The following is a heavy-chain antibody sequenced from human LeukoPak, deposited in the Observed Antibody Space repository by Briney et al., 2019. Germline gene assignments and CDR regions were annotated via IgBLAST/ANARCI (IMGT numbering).Heavy chain of an antibody. CDR3: AKDLLARRIDY. Sequence: GRSLRLSCAASGFPFSRYGMHWVRQPPGKGLEWVAVLWYDGTNKYDADSVKGRFTISKDTSKNSLYLQINSLRAEDTDLYYCAKDLLARRIDYWGQGTLVTVSS. D-gene: IGHD2-15*01. J-gene: IGHJ4*02. CDR1: GFPFSRYG. V-gene: IGHV3-33*06. CDR2: LWYDGTNK.